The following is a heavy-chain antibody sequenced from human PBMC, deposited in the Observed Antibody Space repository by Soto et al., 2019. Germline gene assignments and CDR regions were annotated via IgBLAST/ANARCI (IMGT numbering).Heavy chain of an antibody. CDR1: GFTFSSYG. V-gene: IGHV3-30*18. Sequence: QVQLVESGGGVVQPGRSLRLSCAASGFTFSSYGMHWVRQAPGKGLEWVAVISYDGSNKYYADSVKGRFTISRDNSKNTLYLQMNSLRAEDTAGYYCAKGDATVTSYWGQGTLVTVSS. CDR3: AKGDATVTSY. D-gene: IGHD4-17*01. CDR2: ISYDGSNK. J-gene: IGHJ4*02.